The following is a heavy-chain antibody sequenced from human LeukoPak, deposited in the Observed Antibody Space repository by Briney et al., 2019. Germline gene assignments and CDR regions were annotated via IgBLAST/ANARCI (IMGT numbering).Heavy chain of an antibody. J-gene: IGHJ4*02. D-gene: IGHD1-26*01. Sequence: PGGSLRLSCAASGFTFSSYWMSWVRQAPVKGLEWVANIKQDGTEEYYLDSVRGRFAVSRDNAKNSLSLQMNSLRAEDTAVYYCVRDGGNYSDYWGQGTLVTVSS. CDR1: GFTFSSYW. CDR2: IKQDGTEE. CDR3: VRDGGNYSDY. V-gene: IGHV3-7*01.